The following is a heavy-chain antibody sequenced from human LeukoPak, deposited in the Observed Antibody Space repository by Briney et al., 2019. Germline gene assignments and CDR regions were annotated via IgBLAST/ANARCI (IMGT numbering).Heavy chain of an antibody. V-gene: IGHV1-2*02. CDR1: GYTFTGYY. D-gene: IGHD6-13*01. J-gene: IGHJ5*02. CDR3: ARDRAYSSSWYESNWFDP. Sequence: ASVKVSCKASGYTFTGYYMHWVRQAPGQGLECMGWINPNSGGTNYAQKFQGRVTMTRDTSISTAYMELSRLRSDDTAVYYCARDRAYSSSWYESNWFDPWGQGTLVTVSS. CDR2: INPNSGGT.